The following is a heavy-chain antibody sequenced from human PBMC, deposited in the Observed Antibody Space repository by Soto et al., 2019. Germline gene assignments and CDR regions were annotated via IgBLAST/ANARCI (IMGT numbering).Heavy chain of an antibody. Sequence: QVQLVQSGAEVKKPGASVKVSCKTSGYTFAAFFIHWIRQAPGQGLEWMGWINPTSGATVSAQKIQDRVTMTRDTSISTAYMELRGLKSVDTAVYYCTRDPDYGDYWGYFFDYWGQGTPVSVSS. CDR1: GYTFAAFF. V-gene: IGHV1-2*02. CDR2: INPTSGAT. D-gene: IGHD4-17*01. CDR3: TRDPDYGDYWGYFFDY. J-gene: IGHJ4*02.